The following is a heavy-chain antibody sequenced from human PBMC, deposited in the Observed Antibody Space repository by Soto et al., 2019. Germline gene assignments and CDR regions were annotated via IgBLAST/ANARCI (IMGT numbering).Heavy chain of an antibody. CDR3: ARSKYDFWTTDAFDI. V-gene: IGHV4-39*01. J-gene: IGHJ3*02. D-gene: IGHD3-3*01. CDR2: IYYSGST. CDR1: GGSISSSSYY. Sequence: KASETLSLTCTVSGGSISSSSYYWGWIRQPPGKGLEWIGSIYYSGSTYYNPSLKSRVTISVDTSKNQFSLKLSSVTAADTAVYYCARSKYDFWTTDAFDIWGQGTMVTVSS.